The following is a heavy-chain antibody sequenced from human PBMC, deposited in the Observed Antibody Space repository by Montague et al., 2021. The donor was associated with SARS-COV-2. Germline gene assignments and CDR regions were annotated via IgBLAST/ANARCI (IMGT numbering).Heavy chain of an antibody. CDR3: AMRGGALDAFDI. CDR2: IYYSGGT. J-gene: IGHJ3*02. V-gene: IGHV4-39*01. D-gene: IGHD4-17*01. Sequence: SETLSLTCSVSGGSISSSSYFWGWIRQPPGKGLEWIGSIYYSGGTYSNSSLKSRVTISVDTSKNQFSLKLSSVTAADTAVYYCAMRGGALDAFDIWGQGTMVIVSS. CDR1: GGSISSSSYF.